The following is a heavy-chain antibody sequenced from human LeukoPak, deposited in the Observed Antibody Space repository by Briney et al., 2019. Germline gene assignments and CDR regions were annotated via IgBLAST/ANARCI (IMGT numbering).Heavy chain of an antibody. V-gene: IGHV3-64*02. CDR2: INSNGVKT. J-gene: IGHJ4*02. CDR1: GFTFSTCP. CDR3: AGDKRVAVAGIDY. Sequence: GGSLRLSCVASGFTFSTCPMHWVRQTPGKGLEYVASINSNGVKTYHVDSVKGRFTISRDNAKNSLYLQMNSLRAEDTALYYCAGDKRVAVAGIDYWGQGTLVTVSS. D-gene: IGHD6-13*01.